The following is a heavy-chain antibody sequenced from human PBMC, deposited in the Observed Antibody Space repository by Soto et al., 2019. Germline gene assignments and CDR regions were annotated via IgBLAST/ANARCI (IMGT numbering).Heavy chain of an antibody. Sequence: QVQLVQSGAEVKKPGASVKVSCKASGYTFTSYGISWVRQAPGQGLEWMGWISAYNGNTNYAQKLQGRVTMTTDTSXXTXDXXLRSLRSDDTAVYYCARIKSYYDILTGPAPPWFDPWGQGTLVTVSS. CDR1: GYTFTSYG. CDR2: ISAYNGNT. CDR3: ARIKSYYDILTGPAPPWFDP. D-gene: IGHD3-9*01. V-gene: IGHV1-18*01. J-gene: IGHJ5*02.